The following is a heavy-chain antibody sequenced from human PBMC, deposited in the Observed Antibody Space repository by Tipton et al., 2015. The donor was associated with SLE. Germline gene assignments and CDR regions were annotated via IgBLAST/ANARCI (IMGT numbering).Heavy chain of an antibody. J-gene: IGHJ4*02. Sequence: SLRLSCAASGFNFSSYAMHWVRQAPGKGLERVAVISYDGSNKYHADSVKGRFTISRDNSKNTLYLQMNSLRAEDTAVYYCARDHRRVVGKYYFDYWARGPLVTVSS. CDR2: ISYDGSNK. CDR1: GFNFSSYA. CDR3: ARDHRRVVGKYYFDY. D-gene: IGHD2-15*01. V-gene: IGHV3-30*04.